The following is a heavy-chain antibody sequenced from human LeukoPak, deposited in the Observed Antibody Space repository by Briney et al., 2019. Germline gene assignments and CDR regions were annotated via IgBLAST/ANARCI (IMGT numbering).Heavy chain of an antibody. D-gene: IGHD3-10*01. CDR2: IYSSGST. Sequence: SETLSLTCTVSSGSISGYYWSWIRQPAGKGLEWIGRIYSSGSTNYNPSLRSRVTMSLDTSKNQFSLKLNSVTAADTAVYYCSFNLGSGSYAFDIWGQGTMVTVSS. V-gene: IGHV4-4*07. CDR3: SFNLGSGSYAFDI. J-gene: IGHJ3*02. CDR1: SGSISGYY.